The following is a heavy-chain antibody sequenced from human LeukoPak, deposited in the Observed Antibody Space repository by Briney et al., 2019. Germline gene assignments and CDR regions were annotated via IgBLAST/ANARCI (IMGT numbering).Heavy chain of an antibody. V-gene: IGHV1-2*02. CDR2: INPNSGGT. CDR3: ARDGKQWLVRAHFDY. CDR1: GYTFTGYY. J-gene: IGHJ4*02. Sequence: ASMKVSCKASGYTFTGYYMHWVRQAPGQGLEWMGWINPNSGGTNYAQKFQGRVTMTRDTSISTAYMELSRLRSDDTAVYYCARDGKQWLVRAHFDYWGQGTLVTVSS. D-gene: IGHD6-19*01.